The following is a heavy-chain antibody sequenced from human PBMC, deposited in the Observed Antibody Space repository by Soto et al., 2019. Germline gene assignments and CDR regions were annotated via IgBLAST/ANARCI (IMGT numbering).Heavy chain of an antibody. CDR3: ARGVREAGYFDY. CDR1: GFTFSSYG. CDR2: IWYDGSNK. V-gene: IGHV3-33*01. D-gene: IGHD3-10*01. Sequence: QVQLVESGGDVVQPGRSQRLSCAASGFTFSSYGMHWVRQAPGKGLEWVAVIWYDGSNKYYADSVKGRFTISRDNSKNTLYLQMNSLRAEDTAVYYCARGVREAGYFDYWGQGTLVTVSS. J-gene: IGHJ4*02.